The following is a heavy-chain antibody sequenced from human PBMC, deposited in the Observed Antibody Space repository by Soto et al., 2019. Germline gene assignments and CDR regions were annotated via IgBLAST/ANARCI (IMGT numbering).Heavy chain of an antibody. Sequence: QVQLVESGGGVVQPGRSLRLSCAASGFTFSSYGMHWVRQAPGKGLEWVAVISYDGSNKYYADSVKGRFTISRDNSKNTLYLQRNSLRAEDTAVYYCAKEMLAAALGFDPWGQGTLVTVSS. CDR2: ISYDGSNK. J-gene: IGHJ5*02. CDR1: GFTFSSYG. D-gene: IGHD6-13*01. CDR3: AKEMLAAALGFDP. V-gene: IGHV3-30*18.